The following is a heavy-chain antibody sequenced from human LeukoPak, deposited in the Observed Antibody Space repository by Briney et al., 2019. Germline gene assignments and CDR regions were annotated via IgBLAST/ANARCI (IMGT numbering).Heavy chain of an antibody. J-gene: IGHJ4*02. CDR2: IYYSGST. CDR3: ASLRERSYYARGFDY. V-gene: IGHV4-39*01. D-gene: IGHD4-11*01. CDR1: GGSIRSSSYW. Sequence: SETLSLTCSVSGGSIRSSSYWWGWIRQPPGKGLEWIASIYYSGSTYYNPSLKSRVTISVDTSKNQFSLKLSSVTAADTAVYYCASLRERSYYARGFDYWGQGTLVTVSS.